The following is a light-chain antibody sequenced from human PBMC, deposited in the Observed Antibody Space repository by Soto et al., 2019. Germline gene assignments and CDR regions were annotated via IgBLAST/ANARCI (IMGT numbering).Light chain of an antibody. J-gene: IGLJ1*01. V-gene: IGLV2-14*01. CDR1: SSDVGGYNY. CDR3: SPYTSSNTYV. CDR2: EVS. Sequence: QSVLTQPPSASGSPGQSVTISCTGTSSDVGGYNYVSWYQQHPGKAPKLIIFEVSNRPSGVSNRFSASKSVNTASLTISGLQTEDEADYFCSPYTSSNTYVFGTGTKVTVL.